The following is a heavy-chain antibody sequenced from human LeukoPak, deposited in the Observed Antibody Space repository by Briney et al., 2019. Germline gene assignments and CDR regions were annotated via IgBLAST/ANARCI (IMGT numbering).Heavy chain of an antibody. CDR1: GYNFDSYG. J-gene: IGHJ6*02. Sequence: SVKVSCKASGYNFDSYGISWVRQAPGQGLEWMGRIIPILGIANYAQKFQGRVTITADKSTSTAYMELSSLRFEDTAVYYCARLKGVVGAHYGMDVWGQGTTVTVSS. CDR2: IIPILGIA. CDR3: ARLKGVVGAHYGMDV. D-gene: IGHD1-26*01. V-gene: IGHV1-69*04.